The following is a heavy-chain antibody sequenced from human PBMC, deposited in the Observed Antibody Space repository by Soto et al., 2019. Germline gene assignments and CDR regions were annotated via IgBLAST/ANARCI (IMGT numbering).Heavy chain of an antibody. CDR1: GDTFSSYA. CDR3: ARGGFSSSWRFDY. Sequence: QVQLVQSGAEVRKPGSSVKVSCKASGDTFSSYAISWVRQAPGQGLEWMGGIVPFIGTTNYAQNFKGRVTITADKSTSTTYMELTSLRSEDTAVYYCARGGFSSSWRFDYWGQGALVTVSS. V-gene: IGHV1-69*06. CDR2: IVPFIGTT. J-gene: IGHJ4*02. D-gene: IGHD6-13*01.